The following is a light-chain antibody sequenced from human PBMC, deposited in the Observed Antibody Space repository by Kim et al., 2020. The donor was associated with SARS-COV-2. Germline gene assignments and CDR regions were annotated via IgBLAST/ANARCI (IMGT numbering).Light chain of an antibody. V-gene: IGKV3D-7*01. J-gene: IGKJ4*01. CDR1: QSVSSSY. Sequence: PGERVTLSCRASQSVSSSYLTWYQQKPGQAPRLLIYGASSRATGIPARFSGSGSGTDFTLTISSLQPEDFAVYYCQQDYNLLTFGGGTKLEIK. CDR2: GAS. CDR3: QQDYNLLT.